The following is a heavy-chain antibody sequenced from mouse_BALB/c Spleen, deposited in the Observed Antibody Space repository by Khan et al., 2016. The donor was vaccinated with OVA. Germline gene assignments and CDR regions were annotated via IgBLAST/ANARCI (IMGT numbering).Heavy chain of an antibody. Sequence: SGPELVKPGASVKMSCKASGYTFTYYVITWAKQRTGQGLEWIGEIYPGSDNAYYNERFKGKATLTADKSSNTTHMQLSSLTSEDSAVYFCARGDGYYVYFDYWGQGTTLTVSS. CDR2: IYPGSDNA. V-gene: IGHV1-81*01. J-gene: IGHJ2*01. CDR1: GYTFTYYV. CDR3: ARGDGYYVYFDY. D-gene: IGHD2-3*01.